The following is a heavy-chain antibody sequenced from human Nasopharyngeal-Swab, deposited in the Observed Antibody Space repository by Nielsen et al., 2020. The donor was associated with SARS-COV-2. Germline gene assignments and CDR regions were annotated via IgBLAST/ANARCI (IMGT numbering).Heavy chain of an antibody. CDR3: AKDTVIAVAGNFDY. V-gene: IGHV3-7*03. CDR2: IKQDGSAK. CDR1: GFTFSSYW. J-gene: IGHJ4*02. Sequence: GESLKISCAASGFTFSSYWMSWVRQAPGKGLEWVANIKQDGSAKYYVDSVKGRITTSRDNAKNSLYLQMNSLRAEDTAVYYCAKDTVIAVAGNFDYWGQGTLVTVSS. D-gene: IGHD6-19*01.